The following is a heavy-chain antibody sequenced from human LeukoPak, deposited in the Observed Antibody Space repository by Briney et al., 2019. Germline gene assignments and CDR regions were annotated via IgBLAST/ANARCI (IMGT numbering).Heavy chain of an antibody. Sequence: GGSLRLSCAASGVTFSSYAMRWVRQAPGKGLEWVSAISGSGGSTYYADSVRGQFTISRDNYKNTLYLQMNSLRAEDTAVYSCARRNIAAAALDYWGQGTLVTVSS. J-gene: IGHJ4*02. CDR3: ARRNIAAAALDY. V-gene: IGHV3-23*01. D-gene: IGHD6-13*01. CDR1: GVTFSSYA. CDR2: ISGSGGST.